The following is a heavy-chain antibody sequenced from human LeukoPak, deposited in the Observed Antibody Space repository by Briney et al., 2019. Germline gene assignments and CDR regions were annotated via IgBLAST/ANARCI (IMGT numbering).Heavy chain of an antibody. D-gene: IGHD1-26*01. CDR2: ISYDGSNK. Sequence: PGGSLRLSCAASGFTISSYAMHWVRQAPGKGLEWVAVISYDGSNKYYADSVKGRFTISRDNSKNTLYLQMNSLRAEDTAVYYCARVGALRIYYYGMDVWGQGTTVTVSS. CDR3: ARVGALRIYYYGMDV. CDR1: GFTISSYA. V-gene: IGHV3-30-3*01. J-gene: IGHJ6*02.